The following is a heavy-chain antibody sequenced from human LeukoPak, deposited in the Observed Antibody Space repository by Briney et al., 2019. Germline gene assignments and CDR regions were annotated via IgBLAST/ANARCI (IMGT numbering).Heavy chain of an antibody. CDR2: INPNSGDT. V-gene: IGHV1-2*02. J-gene: IGHJ3*02. Sequence: ASVKVSCKASGYTFTGYYIHWVRQAPGQGLEWMGWINPNSGDTNYAQKFQGRVTMTRDTSISTAYMELSRLRSDDTAVYYCAIDTIFGVVTSAFDIWGRGTMVTVSS. CDR1: GYTFTGYY. D-gene: IGHD3-3*01. CDR3: AIDTIFGVVTSAFDI.